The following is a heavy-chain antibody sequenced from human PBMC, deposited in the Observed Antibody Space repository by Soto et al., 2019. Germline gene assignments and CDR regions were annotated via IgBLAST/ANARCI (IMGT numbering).Heavy chain of an antibody. D-gene: IGHD6-19*01. CDR2: IYYSGST. CDR1: GGSISSYY. Sequence: SETLSLTCTVSGGSISSYYWSWIRQPPGKGLEWIGYIYYSGSTNYNPSLKSRVTISVDTSKNQFSLKLSSVTAADSAVYYCARESIAVAGMFDFGARRYYFDYWGQGTLVTVSS. V-gene: IGHV4-59*01. J-gene: IGHJ4*02. CDR3: ARESIAVAGMFDFGARRYYFDY.